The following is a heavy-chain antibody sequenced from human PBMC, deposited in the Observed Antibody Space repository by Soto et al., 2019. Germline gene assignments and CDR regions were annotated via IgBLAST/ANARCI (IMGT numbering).Heavy chain of an antibody. CDR2: ISGSGGST. D-gene: IGHD2-15*01. CDR1: GFTFSSYA. Sequence: GSLRLSCAASGFTFSSYAMSWVRQAPGKGLEWVSAISGSGGSTYYADSVKGRFTISRDNSKNTLYLQMNSLRAEDTAVYYCAKDWTGGGSCNDFDYWGQGTLVTVSS. J-gene: IGHJ4*02. CDR3: AKDWTGGGSCNDFDY. V-gene: IGHV3-23*01.